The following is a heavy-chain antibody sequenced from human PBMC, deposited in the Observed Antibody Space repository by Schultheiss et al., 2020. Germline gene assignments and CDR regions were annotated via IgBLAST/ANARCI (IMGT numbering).Heavy chain of an antibody. J-gene: IGHJ4*02. Sequence: GESLKISCAASGFTFSKYGMHWVRQAPGKGLEWVAVIWFDGSDHYYADSVKGRFTISRDNSENTLYLQMNSLRTDDTAVYYCARDESSVAGLHFDYWGLGTLVTVSS. D-gene: IGHD6-19*01. CDR1: GFTFSKYG. CDR2: IWFDGSDH. V-gene: IGHV3-33*01. CDR3: ARDESSVAGLHFDY.